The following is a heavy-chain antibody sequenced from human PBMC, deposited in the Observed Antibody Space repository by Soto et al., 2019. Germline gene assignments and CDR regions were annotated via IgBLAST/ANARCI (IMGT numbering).Heavy chain of an antibody. V-gene: IGHV3-66*01. Sequence: PGGSLRRPGAPSGFTVSSNYMSWAPQAPGKGLERVSVFYSGGSTYYADSVKGRFTISRDNSKNTVYLQMNSLRAEDTAVYYCARPLKDYDLYMDVWGKGTTVTVSS. CDR1: GFTVSSNY. CDR2: FYSGGST. CDR3: ARPLKDYDLYMDV. J-gene: IGHJ6*03. D-gene: IGHD3-3*01.